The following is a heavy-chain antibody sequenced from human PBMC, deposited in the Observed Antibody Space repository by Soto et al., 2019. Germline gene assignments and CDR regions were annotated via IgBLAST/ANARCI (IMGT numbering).Heavy chain of an antibody. CDR3: ATMGFCGPGCYSFDY. J-gene: IGHJ4*02. V-gene: IGHV1-24*01. CDR1: GYALSELA. Sequence: XSLKVSFKVSGYALSELAIHWVRQAPGKGFEWMGGFDPEGSDTIYAQKFQGRVAMTSDTSTETAYMELESLTSEDTAFYYCATMGFCGPGCYSFDYWGQGTLVTVSS. D-gene: IGHD2-21*02. CDR2: FDPEGSDT.